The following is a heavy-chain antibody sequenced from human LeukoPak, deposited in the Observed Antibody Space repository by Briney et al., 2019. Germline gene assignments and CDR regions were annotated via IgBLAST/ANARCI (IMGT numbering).Heavy chain of an antibody. CDR2: IYYSGST. D-gene: IGHD3-10*01. CDR3: ARELWFGELFFDY. CDR1: GGSISSSSYY. J-gene: IGHJ4*02. V-gene: IGHV4-39*07. Sequence: SETLSLTCTVSGGSISSSSYYWGWIRQPPGKGLEWIGSIYYSGSTYYNPSLKSRVTMSVDTSKNQFSLKLSSVTAADTAVYYCARELWFGELFFDYWGQGTLVTVSS.